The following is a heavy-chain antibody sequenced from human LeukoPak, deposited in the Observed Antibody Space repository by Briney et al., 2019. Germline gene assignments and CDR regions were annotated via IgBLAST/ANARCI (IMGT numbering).Heavy chain of an antibody. J-gene: IGHJ6*02. Sequence: SETLSLTCTVSGGSISSYYWSWIRRPAGKGLEWIGRIYTSGSTNYNPSLKSRVTMSVDTSKNQFSLKLSSVTAADTAVYYCAREVGSYYDSSGYRYYYYYGMDVWGQGTTVTVSS. CDR2: IYTSGST. D-gene: IGHD3-22*01. CDR3: AREVGSYYDSSGYRYYYYYGMDV. V-gene: IGHV4-4*07. CDR1: GGSISSYY.